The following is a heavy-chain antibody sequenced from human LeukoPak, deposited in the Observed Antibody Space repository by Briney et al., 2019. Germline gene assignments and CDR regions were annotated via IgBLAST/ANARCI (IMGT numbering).Heavy chain of an antibody. J-gene: IGHJ4*02. CDR2: IYTSGST. CDR1: GVSISSYY. CDR3: ARANPYSSSWTFDY. D-gene: IGHD6-13*01. V-gene: IGHV4-4*07. Sequence: SETLSLTCTVSGVSISSYYWSWIRQPAGKGLEWIGRIYTSGSTNYNPSLKSRVTMSVDTSKKQFSLKLSSVTAADTAVYYCARANPYSSSWTFDYWGQGTLVTVSS.